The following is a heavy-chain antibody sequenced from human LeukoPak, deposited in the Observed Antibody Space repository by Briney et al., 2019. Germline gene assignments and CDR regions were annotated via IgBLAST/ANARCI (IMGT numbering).Heavy chain of an antibody. J-gene: IGHJ3*02. CDR1: GFTFSSYA. Sequence: GSLRLSCAASGFTFSSYAMHWVRQAPGKGLEWVAVISYDGSNKYYADSVKGRFTISRDNSKNTLYLQMNSLRAEDTAVYYCAKDPPRLGTEWLFGAFDIWGQGTMVTVSS. V-gene: IGHV3-30-3*01. CDR2: ISYDGSNK. D-gene: IGHD3-3*01. CDR3: AKDPPRLGTEWLFGAFDI.